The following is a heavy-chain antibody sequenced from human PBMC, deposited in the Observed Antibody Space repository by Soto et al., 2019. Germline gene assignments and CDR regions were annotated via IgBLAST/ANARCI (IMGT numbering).Heavy chain of an antibody. J-gene: IGHJ4*02. Sequence: SETLSLTCAVSSFSISSGYYWTWIRQPPGKGLEWIGYVYNSGSTNYNPSLKSLVTISEETSKSQFSLKVNSMTAADTAVYYCARYLREAVAGYTLDNWGQGILVTVSS. CDR1: SFSISSGYY. CDR3: ARYLREAVAGYTLDN. V-gene: IGHV4-61*01. CDR2: VYNSGST. D-gene: IGHD6-13*01.